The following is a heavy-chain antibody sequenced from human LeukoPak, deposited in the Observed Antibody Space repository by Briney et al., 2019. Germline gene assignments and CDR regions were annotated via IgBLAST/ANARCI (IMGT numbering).Heavy chain of an antibody. Sequence: PGGSLRLSCAASGFTFSSFGMHWVRQSPGKGLEWVVVIWYDGSTKVYADSVKGRFTISRDNSRNTLYLQVNSLRAEDTAVYYCARDRYSSMWSVFEYWGQGALVTVSS. V-gene: IGHV3-33*01. CDR2: IWYDGSTK. CDR3: ARDRYSSMWSVFEY. J-gene: IGHJ4*02. CDR1: GFTFSSFG. D-gene: IGHD6-19*01.